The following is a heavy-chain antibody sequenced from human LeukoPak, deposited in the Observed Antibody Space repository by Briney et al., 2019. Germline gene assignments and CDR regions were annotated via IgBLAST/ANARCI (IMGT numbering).Heavy chain of an antibody. J-gene: IGHJ4*02. D-gene: IGHD6-19*01. V-gene: IGHV3-21*01. CDR3: ARDRYSSGWYDY. CDR1: GFTFSSYS. CDR2: ISSSSSYI. Sequence: GGSLRLSCAACGFTFSSYSMNWVRQAPGKGLEWVSSISSSSSYIYYADSVKGRFTISRDNAKNSLYLQMNSLRAEDTAVYYCARDRYSSGWYDYWGQGTLVTVSS.